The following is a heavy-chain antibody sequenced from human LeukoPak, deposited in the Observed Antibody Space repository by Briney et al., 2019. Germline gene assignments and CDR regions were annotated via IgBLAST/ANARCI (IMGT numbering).Heavy chain of an antibody. V-gene: IGHV3-48*03. CDR2: ISSSGGAI. J-gene: IGHJ1*01. Sequence: GSLRLSCAASGFTFTSYEMNWVRQAPGKGLEWISYISSSGGAIYYADAVRGRFTICRDNARNSLYLQMSLLRADNTAVYYCARDTMSGSSSFEHWGQGTLVTVSS. D-gene: IGHD3-10*01. CDR1: GFTFTSYE. CDR3: ARDTMSGSSSFEH.